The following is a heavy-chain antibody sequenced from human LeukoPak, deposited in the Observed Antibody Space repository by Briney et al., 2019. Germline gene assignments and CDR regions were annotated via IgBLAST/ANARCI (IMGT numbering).Heavy chain of an antibody. CDR1: GYTFTSYG. CDR2: ISAYNGNT. V-gene: IGHV1-18*01. D-gene: IGHD2-8*01. CDR3: ARVGCFSGVFSSTNGVCYSFDY. Sequence: ASVKVSCKASGYTFTSYGISWVRQAPGQGLEWMGWISAYNGNTNYAQKLQGRVTMTTDTSTSTAYMELSSLRSEDTAVYYCARVGCFSGVFSSTNGVCYSFDYWGQGTLVTVSS. J-gene: IGHJ4*02.